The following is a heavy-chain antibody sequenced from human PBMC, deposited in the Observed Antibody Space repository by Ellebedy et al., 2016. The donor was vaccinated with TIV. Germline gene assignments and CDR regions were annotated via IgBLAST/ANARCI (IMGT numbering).Heavy chain of an antibody. D-gene: IGHD3-10*01. J-gene: IGHJ4*02. CDR2: INHSGST. V-gene: IGHV4-34*01. CDR3: MRGPLGNYIDS. CDR1: GGSFSGYY. Sequence: SETLSLTCAVYGGSFSGYYWSWIRQPPGKGLEWIGEINHSGSTNYNPSLKSRVTISVDTSKNQLSLKLSSVTAADTALYFCMRGPLGNYIDSWGQGALVTVSS.